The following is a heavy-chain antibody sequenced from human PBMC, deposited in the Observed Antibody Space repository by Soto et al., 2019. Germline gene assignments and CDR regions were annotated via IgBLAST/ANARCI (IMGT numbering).Heavy chain of an antibody. CDR2: ISGSGGST. Sequence: EVQLLESGGDLVQPGGSLRLSCVASGFTFSSYAMSWVRQAPEKGLEWVSGISGSGGSTYYADSVKGRFTISRDSSKNTMYLQMNSLRAEDTAVYYCARPIYDSSGDYYSPAFDYWGQETLVTVSS. D-gene: IGHD3-22*01. CDR3: ARPIYDSSGDYYSPAFDY. CDR1: GFTFSSYA. V-gene: IGHV3-23*01. J-gene: IGHJ4*02.